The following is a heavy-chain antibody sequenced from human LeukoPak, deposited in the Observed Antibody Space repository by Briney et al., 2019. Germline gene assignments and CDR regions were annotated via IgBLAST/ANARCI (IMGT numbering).Heavy chain of an antibody. CDR1: GASISGHYW. Sequence: PSETLSLTCAVSGASISGHYWWSWVRQSPGKGLEWIGEVFHTGDSDYNPSLKSRVAISVDTSKNQFSLNLGSVTAADTAVYYCAIFIAAAGHSFDYWGQGTLVTVSS. J-gene: IGHJ4*02. CDR3: AIFIAAAGHSFDY. V-gene: IGHV4-4*02. CDR2: VFHTGDS. D-gene: IGHD6-13*01.